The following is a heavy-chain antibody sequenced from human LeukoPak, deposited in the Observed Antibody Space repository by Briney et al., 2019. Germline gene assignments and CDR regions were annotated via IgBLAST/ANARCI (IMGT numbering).Heavy chain of an antibody. V-gene: IGHV1-69*04. Sequence: SVKVSCKASGGTFSSYAISWVRQAPGQGLEWMGRIIPILGIANYAQKFQSRVTITADKSTSTAYMELSSLRSEDTAVYYCARLAIAASGNNWFDPWGQGTLVTVSS. J-gene: IGHJ5*02. CDR2: IIPILGIA. CDR3: ARLAIAASGNNWFDP. D-gene: IGHD6-13*01. CDR1: GGTFSSYA.